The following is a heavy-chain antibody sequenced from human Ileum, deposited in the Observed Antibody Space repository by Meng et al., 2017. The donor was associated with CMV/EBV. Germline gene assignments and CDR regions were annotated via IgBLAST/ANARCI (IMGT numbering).Heavy chain of an antibody. CDR1: GFTFSSYW. Sequence: GGSLRLSCAASGFTFSSYWMHWARQAPGKGLVWVSRINSDGTSTSYADSVKGRFTISRDNAKNTLYLQMNSLTAEDTAVYYCARGGSTYYGYWGQGSLVTVSS. CDR3: ARGGSTYYGY. CDR2: INSDGTST. V-gene: IGHV3-74*01. J-gene: IGHJ4*02. D-gene: IGHD3-16*01.